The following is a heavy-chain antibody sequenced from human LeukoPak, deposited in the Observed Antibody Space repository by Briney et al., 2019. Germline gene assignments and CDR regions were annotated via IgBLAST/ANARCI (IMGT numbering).Heavy chain of an antibody. CDR3: AILWFGERNTGVAFDI. V-gene: IGHV1-69*13. CDR1: GGTFSSYA. D-gene: IGHD3-10*01. J-gene: IGHJ3*02. Sequence: ASVKVSCKASGGTFSSYAISWVRQAPGQGLEWMGGIIPIFGTANYAQKFQGRVTITADESTSTAYMELSSLRSEDTAVYYCAILWFGERNTGVAFDIWGQGTMVTVFS. CDR2: IIPIFGTA.